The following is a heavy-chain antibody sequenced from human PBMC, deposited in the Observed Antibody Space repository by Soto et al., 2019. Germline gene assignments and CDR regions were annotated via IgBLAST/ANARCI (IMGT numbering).Heavy chain of an antibody. CDR1: GGTFSSYA. V-gene: IGHV1-69*13. CDR3: ARDGPHCSSTSCAIL. Sequence: SVKVSCKASGGTFSSYAISWVRQAPGQGLEWMGGIIPIFGTANYAQKFQGRVTITADESTSTAYMELSSLRSEDTAVYYCARDGPHCSSTSCAILWGQGTTVTVSS. CDR2: IIPIFGTA. J-gene: IGHJ6*02. D-gene: IGHD2-2*01.